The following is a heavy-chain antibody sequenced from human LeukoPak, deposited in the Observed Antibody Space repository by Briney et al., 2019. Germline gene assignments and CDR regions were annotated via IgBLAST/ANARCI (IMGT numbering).Heavy chain of an antibody. CDR2: ISSSGSDI. CDR1: GFTFTIYG. D-gene: IGHD6-19*01. CDR3: ARERLSSGCLDN. V-gene: IGHV3-21*01. J-gene: IGHJ4*02. Sequence: GGSLRLSCAASGFTFTIYGMNWVRQAPGKGLEWVSSISSSGSDIYYADSVKGRFTFSRDNAKNLLYLQMNSLRAEDTAVYYCARERLSSGCLDNGGQGTLVTVSS.